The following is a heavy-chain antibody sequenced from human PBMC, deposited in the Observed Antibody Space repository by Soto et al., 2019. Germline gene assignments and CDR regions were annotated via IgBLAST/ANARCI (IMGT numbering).Heavy chain of an antibody. Sequence: QVQLQESGPGLVKPSGTLSLTCAVSGGSISSSNWWSWVRQPPGKGLEWIGEIYHGGSTNYNPSPRSRVTISVDKSKNQSSLELSSVTAADTAVYYCARNLGSGWTGFDYWGQGTLVTVSS. V-gene: IGHV4-4*02. J-gene: IGHJ4*02. CDR2: IYHGGST. CDR3: ARNLGSGWTGFDY. CDR1: GGSISSSNW. D-gene: IGHD6-19*01.